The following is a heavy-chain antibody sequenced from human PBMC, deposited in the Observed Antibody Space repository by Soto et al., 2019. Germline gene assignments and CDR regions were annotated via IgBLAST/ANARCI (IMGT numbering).Heavy chain of an antibody. CDR1: GYSFTSYW. J-gene: IGHJ6*02. CDR3: ARLPVTVALYYSYGMDV. Sequence: GESLKISCKGSGYSFTSYWIGWVRQMPGKGLEWMGIIYPGDSDTRYSPSFQGQVTISADKSISTAYLQWSSLEASDTAMYYCARLPVTVALYYSYGMDVWGQGTTVTVSS. V-gene: IGHV5-51*01. D-gene: IGHD6-19*01. CDR2: IYPGDSDT.